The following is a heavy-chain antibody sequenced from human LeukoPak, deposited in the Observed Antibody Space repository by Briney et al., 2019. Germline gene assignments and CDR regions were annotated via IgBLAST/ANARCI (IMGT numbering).Heavy chain of an antibody. CDR2: MNPVGSQR. CDR1: GFSFSDSW. Sequence: GGSLRLSCAASGFSFSDSWMNWVRQAPGKGLEWVASMNPVGSQRYYADSVRGRFTISRDNPKSSLYLQMNSLRAEDTATYFCARDRAYNSFDYWGQGTLVIVSS. V-gene: IGHV3-7*01. D-gene: IGHD5-24*01. CDR3: ARDRAYNSFDY. J-gene: IGHJ4*02.